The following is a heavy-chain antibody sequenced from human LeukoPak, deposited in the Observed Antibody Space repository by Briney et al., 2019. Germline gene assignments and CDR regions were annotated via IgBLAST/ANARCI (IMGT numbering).Heavy chain of an antibody. CDR3: ARGRIVVVPAAMTYFDY. CDR2: IIPILGIA. D-gene: IGHD2-2*01. J-gene: IGHJ4*02. CDR1: GGTFSSYA. V-gene: IGHV1-69*04. Sequence: ASVRVSCKASGGTFSSYAISWVRQAPGQGLEWMGRIIPILGIANYAQKFQGRVTITADKSTSTAYMELSSLRSEDTAVYYCARGRIVVVPAAMTYFDYWGQGTLVTVSS.